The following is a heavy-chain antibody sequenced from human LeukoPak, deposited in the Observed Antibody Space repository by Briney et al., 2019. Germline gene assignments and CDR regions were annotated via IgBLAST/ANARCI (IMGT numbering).Heavy chain of an antibody. Sequence: PSETLSLTCAVSGGSISSGGYSWSWIRQPPGKGLEWIGYIYHSGSTYYNPSLKSRVTISVDRSKNQFSLKLSSVTAADTAVYYCARGYDFWSGYPFAGTWSAPWGREPWSPSPQ. CDR3: ARGYDFWSGYPFAGTWSAP. V-gene: IGHV4-30-2*01. CDR1: GGSISSGGYS. CDR2: IYHSGST. D-gene: IGHD3-3*01. J-gene: IGHJ5*02.